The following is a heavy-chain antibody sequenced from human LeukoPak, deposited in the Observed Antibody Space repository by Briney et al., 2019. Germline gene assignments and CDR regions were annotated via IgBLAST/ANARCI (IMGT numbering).Heavy chain of an antibody. CDR2: IRYDGSNE. Sequence: GGSLRLSCAASGFTFSSYAMHWVRQAPGKGLEWVAFIRYDGSNEYYADSVKGRFTISRDNAKNSLYLQMNSLRAEDTAVYYCARGMPNCGGDCYMYYFDYWGQGTLVTVSS. J-gene: IGHJ4*02. D-gene: IGHD2-21*02. CDR3: ARGMPNCGGDCYMYYFDY. V-gene: IGHV3-30*02. CDR1: GFTFSSYA.